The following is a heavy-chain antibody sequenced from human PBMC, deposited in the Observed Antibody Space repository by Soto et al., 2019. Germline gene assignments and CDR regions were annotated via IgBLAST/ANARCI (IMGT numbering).Heavy chain of an antibody. Sequence: PSETLSLTCAVYGGSFSGYYWSWIRQPPGKGLEWIGEINHSGSTNYNPSLKSRVTISVDTSKNQFSLKLSSVTAADTAVYYCARGEMGEWVSSSTWYGKWFDPWGQGTLVTVSS. CDR1: GGSFSGYY. CDR3: ARGEMGEWVSSSTWYGKWFDP. J-gene: IGHJ5*02. CDR2: INHSGST. V-gene: IGHV4-34*01. D-gene: IGHD6-13*01.